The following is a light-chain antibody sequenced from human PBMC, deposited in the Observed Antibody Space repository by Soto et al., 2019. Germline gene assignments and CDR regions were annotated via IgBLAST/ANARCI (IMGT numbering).Light chain of an antibody. Sequence: ELVLTQSPGTLSLSPGERATLSCRASQSVSRSFLAWYQHKPGQAPRLLIYGASSRATDVPDRFSGSGSGTDFTLTINRLEPEDFAVYYCQHYGSSPFTFGQGTKLEIK. J-gene: IGKJ2*01. V-gene: IGKV3-20*01. CDR2: GAS. CDR1: QSVSRSF. CDR3: QHYGSSPFT.